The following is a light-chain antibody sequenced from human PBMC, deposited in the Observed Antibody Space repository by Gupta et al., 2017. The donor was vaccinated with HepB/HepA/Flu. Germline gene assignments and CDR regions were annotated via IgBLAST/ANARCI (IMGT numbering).Light chain of an antibody. J-gene: IGLJ2*01. CDR2: GNS. CDR3: QSYDRSLRGVV. V-gene: IGLV1-40*01. CDR1: RSNLGAGYD. Sequence: QSVLTQPPSLSGAPGQSVTISCTGNRSNLGAGYDAYWHQQLPGAAPKLLIFGNSHRPSGVPDRFSGSKSGTSASLAITGLQAEDEADYYCQSYDRSLRGVVFGAGTKVTVL.